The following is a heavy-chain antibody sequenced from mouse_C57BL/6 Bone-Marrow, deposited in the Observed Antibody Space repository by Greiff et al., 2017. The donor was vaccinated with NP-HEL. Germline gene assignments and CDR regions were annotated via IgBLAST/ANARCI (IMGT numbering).Heavy chain of an antibody. V-gene: IGHV1-81*01. CDR1: GYTFTSYG. CDR2: IYPRSGNN. D-gene: IGHD1-1*01. Sequence: QVQLKESGAELARPGASVKLSCKASGYTFTSYGISWVKQRTGQGLEWIGEIYPRSGNNYYNEKFKGKATLTADKSSSTAYMELRSLTSEDSAVYFCARGRYYGSGYFDYWGQGTTLTVSS. J-gene: IGHJ2*01. CDR3: ARGRYYGSGYFDY.